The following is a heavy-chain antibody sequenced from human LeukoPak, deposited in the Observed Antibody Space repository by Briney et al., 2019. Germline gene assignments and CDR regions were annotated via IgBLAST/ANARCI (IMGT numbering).Heavy chain of an antibody. Sequence: PGGSLRLSCAASGFTFSSYWMSWVRQAPGKGLEWVANIKQDGSEKYYVDSVKGRFTISGDNAKNSLSLQMNSLRAEDTAVYYCARAQPSPTGSGYSLFACWGQGTLVTASS. D-gene: IGHD3-22*01. CDR2: IKQDGSEK. CDR1: GFTFSSYW. V-gene: IGHV3-7*03. J-gene: IGHJ4*02. CDR3: ARAQPSPTGSGYSLFAC.